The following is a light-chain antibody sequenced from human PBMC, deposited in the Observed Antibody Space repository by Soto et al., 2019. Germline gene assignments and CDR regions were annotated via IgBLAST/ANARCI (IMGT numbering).Light chain of an antibody. V-gene: IGKV3-15*01. CDR3: QQYNTWPLT. Sequence: EIVMTQSPATLSVSPGERATLSCRASQGVTTNLAWYQQKPGQAPRLLIYGASTRATGIPARFSGSGSGTEFTLTISSLQSEDFAFYYCQQYNTWPLTFGGGTKVEIK. CDR2: GAS. J-gene: IGKJ4*01. CDR1: QGVTTN.